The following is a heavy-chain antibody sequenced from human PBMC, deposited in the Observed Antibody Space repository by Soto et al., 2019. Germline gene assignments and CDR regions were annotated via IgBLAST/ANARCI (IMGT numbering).Heavy chain of an antibody. CDR1: GGSISSSSYY. D-gene: IGHD6-19*01. J-gene: IGHJ6*02. V-gene: IGHV4-39*01. Sequence: SETLSLTCTVSGGSISSSSYYWGRIRQPPGKGLEWIGSIYYSGSTYYNPSLKSRVTISVDTSKNQFSLKLSSVTAADTAVYYCARHSSGWYFDYYYGMDVWGQGTTVTSP. CDR2: IYYSGST. CDR3: ARHSSGWYFDYYYGMDV.